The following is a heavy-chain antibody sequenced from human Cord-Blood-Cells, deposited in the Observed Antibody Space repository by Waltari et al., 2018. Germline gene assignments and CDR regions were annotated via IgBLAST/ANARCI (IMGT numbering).Heavy chain of an antibody. J-gene: IGHJ4*02. CDR2: ISYERGNK. Sequence: QVQLVESGGGVVQPGMSVRLSCAASGFTFSSYAMHWVRQAPGKGLEWVAVISYERGNKYFADSAKGRFTISRDNSKNTLYLEMNSLGAEDTAVYYCARDLGRRSSSGSFDYWGQGTLVTVSS. CDR3: ARDLGRRSSSGSFDY. V-gene: IGHV3-30-3*01. CDR1: GFTFSSYA. D-gene: IGHD6-6*01.